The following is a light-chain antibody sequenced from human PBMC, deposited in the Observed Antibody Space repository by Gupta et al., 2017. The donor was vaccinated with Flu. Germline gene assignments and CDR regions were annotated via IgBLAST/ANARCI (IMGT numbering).Light chain of an antibody. CDR3: QQDGSAPYT. CDR1: QSVTRNY. V-gene: IGKV3-20*01. CDR2: AAS. Sequence: ENVLTQSPGTLSLSPGERATLSCRASQSVTRNYLAWYQQKPGQAPRLLIYAASSRATGIPDRFSGSGSGTDFTLIISRLEPEDFAVYFCQQDGSAPYTFGQGTKLEIK. J-gene: IGKJ2*01.